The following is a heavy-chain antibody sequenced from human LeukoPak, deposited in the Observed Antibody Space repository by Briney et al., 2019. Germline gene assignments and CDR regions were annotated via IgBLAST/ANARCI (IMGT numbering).Heavy chain of an antibody. V-gene: IGHV3-21*04. CDR2: ISSARSFI. CDR3: ARDGGSALDY. Sequence: GGSLRLSCAASGFAFTTYTMHWVRQAPGKGLEWVSSISSARSFIYYADSLKGRISISRDNAKNSLYLHLNGLRAEDTAIYYCARDGGSALDYWGQGTLVTVSS. CDR1: GFAFTTYT. D-gene: IGHD3-16*01. J-gene: IGHJ4*02.